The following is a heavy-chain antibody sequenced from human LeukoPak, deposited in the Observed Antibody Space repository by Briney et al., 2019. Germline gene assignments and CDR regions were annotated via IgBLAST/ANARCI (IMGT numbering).Heavy chain of an antibody. D-gene: IGHD2-2*01. Sequence: PGGSLRLSCAASEFSVGSNYMTWVRQAPGKGLEWVSLIYSGGSTYYADSVKGRFTISRDNSKNTLYLQINSLRAEDMALYYCAKSSDGSTSFDQWGQGTLVTVSS. CDR3: AKSSDGSTSFDQ. CDR2: IYSGGST. CDR1: EFSVGSNY. V-gene: IGHV3-66*01. J-gene: IGHJ4*02.